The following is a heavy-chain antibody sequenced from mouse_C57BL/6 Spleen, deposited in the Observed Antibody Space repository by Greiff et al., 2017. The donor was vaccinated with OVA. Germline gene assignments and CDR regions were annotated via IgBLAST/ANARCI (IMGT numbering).Heavy chain of an antibody. CDR1: GYAFSSSW. CDR3: ATTVVAPMDY. J-gene: IGHJ4*01. D-gene: IGHD1-1*01. V-gene: IGHV1-82*01. CDR2: IYPGDGDT. Sequence: VQLVQSGPELVKPGASVKISCKASGYAFSSSWMNWVKQRPGQGLEWIGRIYPGDGDTNYNGKFKGKATLTADKSSSTAYMQLSSLTSEDSAVYFCATTVVAPMDYWGQGTSVTVSS.